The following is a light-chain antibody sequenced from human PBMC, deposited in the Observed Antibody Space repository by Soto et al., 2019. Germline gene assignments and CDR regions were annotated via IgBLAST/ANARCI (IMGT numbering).Light chain of an antibody. Sequence: QSVLTQPPSASGTRGQRVTISCSGSSSNIGSNAVNWYQQLPGTAPKLLIYSNNQRPSGVPDRFSGSRSGTSASLAISGLQSEDEADFYCAAWDDSLNGVLFGGGTKLTVL. J-gene: IGLJ2*01. CDR2: SNN. V-gene: IGLV1-44*01. CDR1: SSNIGSNA. CDR3: AAWDDSLNGVL.